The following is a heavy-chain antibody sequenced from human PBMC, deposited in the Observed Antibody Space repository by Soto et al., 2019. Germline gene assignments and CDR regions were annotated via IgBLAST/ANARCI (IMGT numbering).Heavy chain of an antibody. CDR2: IYYSGST. D-gene: IGHD6-13*01. CDR1: GGSISSSSYY. J-gene: IGHJ4*02. V-gene: IGHV4-39*01. Sequence: PSETLSLTCTVSGGSISSSSYYWGWIRQPPGKGLEWIGSIYYSGSTYYNPSLKSRVTISVDTSKNQFSLKLSSVTAADTAVYYCARVPSSSWPPYYFDYWGQGTLVTVSS. CDR3: ARVPSSSWPPYYFDY.